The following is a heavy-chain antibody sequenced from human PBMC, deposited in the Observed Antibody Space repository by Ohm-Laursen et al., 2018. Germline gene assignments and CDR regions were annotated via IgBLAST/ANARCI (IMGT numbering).Heavy chain of an antibody. Sequence: GASVKVSCKASGYIFTNYYMHWVRQAPGQGFEWMGILNPTRGGTRTSLSQRFQDRVTMTRDTSASTAYMELSSLRSEDTAVYYCARGYYDSRGPAFEIWGQGTMVTVSS. D-gene: IGHD3-22*01. CDR1: GYIFTNYY. V-gene: IGHV1-46*01. CDR2: LNPTRGGTRT. J-gene: IGHJ3*02. CDR3: ARGYYDSRGPAFEI.